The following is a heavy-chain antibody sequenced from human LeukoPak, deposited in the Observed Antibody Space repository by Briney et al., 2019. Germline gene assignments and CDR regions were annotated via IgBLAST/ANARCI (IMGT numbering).Heavy chain of an antibody. V-gene: IGHV4-34*01. CDR1: GGSFSGYY. CDR3: ATYSDITGSFDY. D-gene: IGHD3-22*01. Sequence: SETLSLTCAVYGGSFSGYYWTWIRQPPGKGLEWIGEINHSGSTNYNPSLQSRVFISVDTSKNQFSLDLTSVTAADTAVYYCATYSDITGSFDYWGQGTLVTVSS. CDR2: INHSGST. J-gene: IGHJ4*02.